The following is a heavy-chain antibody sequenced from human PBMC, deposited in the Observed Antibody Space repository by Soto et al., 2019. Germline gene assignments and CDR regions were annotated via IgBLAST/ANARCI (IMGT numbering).Heavy chain of an antibody. CDR2: MNPNSGNT. CDR1: GYTFTSYD. J-gene: IGHJ4*02. CDR3: ARGQRTKYSSGWYYFDY. V-gene: IGHV1-8*01. D-gene: IGHD6-19*01. Sequence: ASVKVSCKASGYTFTSYDINWVRQATGQGLEWMGWMNPNSGNTGYAQEFQGRVTMTRNTSISTAYMELSSVRSEDTAVYYCARGQRTKYSSGWYYFDYWRQGTLVTVSS.